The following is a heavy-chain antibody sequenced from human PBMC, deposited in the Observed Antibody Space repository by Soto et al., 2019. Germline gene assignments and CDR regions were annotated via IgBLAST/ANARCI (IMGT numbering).Heavy chain of an antibody. J-gene: IGHJ4*02. V-gene: IGHV3-23*01. CDR1: GFTFSSYA. D-gene: IGHD3-22*01. Sequence: GGSLRLSCAASGFTFSSYAMSWVRQAPGKGLEWVSAISGSGGSTYYADSVKGRFTISRDNSKNTLYLQMNSLRAEDTAVYYCAKYTPPDYYDSSGYYLRFDYWGQGTLVTVSS. CDR3: AKYTPPDYYDSSGYYLRFDY. CDR2: ISGSGGST.